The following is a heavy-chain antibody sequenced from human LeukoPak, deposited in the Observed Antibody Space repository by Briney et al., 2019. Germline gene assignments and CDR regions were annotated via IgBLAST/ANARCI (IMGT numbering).Heavy chain of an antibody. CDR3: TTDVATVNDY. V-gene: IGHV3-15*01. CDR1: GFSFSNAC. D-gene: IGHD5-12*01. Sequence: GGSLRLSCAASGFSFSNACMSWVCQAPGKGLEWVGRIKSKTDGRTTDYAAPVKGRFTISRDDSKNTLYLQMNSLKTEGTAVYYCTTDVATVNDYWGQGTLVTVSS. J-gene: IGHJ4*02. CDR2: IKSKTDGRTT.